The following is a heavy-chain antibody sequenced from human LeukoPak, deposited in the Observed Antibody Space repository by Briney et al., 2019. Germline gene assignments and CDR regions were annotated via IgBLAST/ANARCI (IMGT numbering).Heavy chain of an antibody. CDR2: IKQDGSEK. CDR1: GFTFSSYW. D-gene: IGHD6-6*01. CDR3: ARDIGLRKAAPPGWFDP. V-gene: IGHV3-7*01. J-gene: IGHJ5*02. Sequence: AGGPLRLSCAAFGFTFSSYWMSWVRQAPGKGLEWVASIKQDGSEKYCVDSVKGRFTISRDNANKSLYLQMNSLRADDTAVYYCARDIGLRKAAPPGWFDPWGQGALVTVSS.